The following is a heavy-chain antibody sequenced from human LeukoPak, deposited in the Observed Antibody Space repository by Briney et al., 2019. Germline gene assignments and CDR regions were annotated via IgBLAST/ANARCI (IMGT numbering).Heavy chain of an antibody. V-gene: IGHV4-34*01. CDR1: GGSFSGYY. Sequence: SETLSLTCAVYGGSFSGYYWSWIRRPPGKGLEWIGEINDSGSTNYSPSLKSRVTISVDTSENQFSLKLSSVTAADTAVYYCARGRKGDNWNEGFGYWGQGTLVTVSS. CDR3: ARGRKGDNWNEGFGY. D-gene: IGHD1-20*01. CDR2: INDSGST. J-gene: IGHJ4*02.